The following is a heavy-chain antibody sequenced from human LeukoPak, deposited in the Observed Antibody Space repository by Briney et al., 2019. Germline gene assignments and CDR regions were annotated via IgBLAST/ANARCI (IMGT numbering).Heavy chain of an antibody. CDR2: SYSAGAT. V-gene: IGHV3-53*01. CDR3: ARGASRISWPGIDY. CDR1: GFTVSSNL. J-gene: IGHJ4*02. Sequence: GGSLRLSCAASGFTVSSNLMTWVRQSPGRGLEWLSSSYSAGATYYADSVKGRFTISRDHSNNSVSLQMTNLKVEDTAIYYCARGASRISWPGIDYWGQGTLVTVSS. D-gene: IGHD3-3*02.